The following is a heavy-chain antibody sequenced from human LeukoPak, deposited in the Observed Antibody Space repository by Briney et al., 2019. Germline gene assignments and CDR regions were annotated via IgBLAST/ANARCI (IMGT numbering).Heavy chain of an antibody. Sequence: GASVKISCKASGYTFTNYYMHWVRQAPGQGLEWMGGIIPIFGTANYAQKFQGRVTITADKSTSTAYMELSSLRSEDTAVYYCARDLSALSHIEGDDAFDIWGQGTMVTVSS. CDR1: GYTFTNYY. D-gene: IGHD3-16*01. CDR2: IIPIFGTA. V-gene: IGHV1-69*06. CDR3: ARDLSALSHIEGDDAFDI. J-gene: IGHJ3*02.